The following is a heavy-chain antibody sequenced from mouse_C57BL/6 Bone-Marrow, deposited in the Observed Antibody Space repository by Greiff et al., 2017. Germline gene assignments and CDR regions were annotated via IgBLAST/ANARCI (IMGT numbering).Heavy chain of an antibody. J-gene: IGHJ3*01. CDR3: ARHEENSYYYCSSCGGFAY. D-gene: IGHD1-1*01. V-gene: IGHV1-62-2*01. CDR2: FYPGRGSM. Sequence: QVQLQQSGAELVKPGASVKLSCKASGYTFTEYTIHWVKQRPGQGLEWIGWFYPGRGSMKYNEKFKDKATLTADTSYSTVYLELSRLTSEASAVYFCARHEENSYYYCSSCGGFAYWGQGTLVTVSA. CDR1: GYTFTEYT.